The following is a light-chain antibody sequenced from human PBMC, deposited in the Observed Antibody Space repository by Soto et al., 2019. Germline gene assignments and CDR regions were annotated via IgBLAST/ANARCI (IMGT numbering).Light chain of an antibody. CDR1: NIGSKS. V-gene: IGLV3-21*02. CDR3: QVWDFSSDHVV. Sequence: SYVLTQPPSVSMAPGQTATITCGGNNIGSKSVHWYQQKPGQAPVVVVYDDSVRPSGITDRFSGSNSGNTATLTISRVEAGDEADYYCQVWDFSSDHVVFGGGTKLTVL. J-gene: IGLJ3*02. CDR2: DDS.